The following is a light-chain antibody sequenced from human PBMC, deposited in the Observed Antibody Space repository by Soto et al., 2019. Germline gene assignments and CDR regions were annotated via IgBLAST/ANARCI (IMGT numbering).Light chain of an antibody. J-gene: IGKJ2*01. Sequence: DIQMTQTPSSVAASVGDRVTISCRASQGISSWLAWYQQKPGKAPKPLIYATSTLQSGFSSRFSGGRSGTAFALTISSLQPEVFATCYWQPANSPYTFGQGTKLEIK. V-gene: IGKV1-12*01. CDR2: ATS. CDR1: QGISSW. CDR3: QPANSPYT.